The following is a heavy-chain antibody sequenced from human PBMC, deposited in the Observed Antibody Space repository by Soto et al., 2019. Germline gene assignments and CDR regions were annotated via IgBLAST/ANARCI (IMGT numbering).Heavy chain of an antibody. D-gene: IGHD6-19*01. V-gene: IGHV6-1*01. CDR3: ARGVAGSGFDL. Sequence: QALSLTFAISGDSVSSNTAAWNLIRSSPSRGLEWLGRTYYRSNWRHDYAVSVKSRITVNPDTSKNHFSLQLNSVTPDDTAVYYCARGVAGSGFDLWGQGTLVTVSS. CDR2: TYYRSNWRH. CDR1: GDSVSSNTAA. J-gene: IGHJ4*02.